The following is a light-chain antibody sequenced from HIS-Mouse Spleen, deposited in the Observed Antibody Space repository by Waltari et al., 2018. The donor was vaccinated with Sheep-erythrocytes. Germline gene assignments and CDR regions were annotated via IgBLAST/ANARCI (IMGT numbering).Light chain of an antibody. J-gene: IGLJ3*02. CDR1: SSDVGSYNF. CDR2: EGS. Sequence: QSALTQPASVSGSPGQSITISCTGPSSDVGSYNFVSWYQQHPGKAPKLMIYEGSKRPSGVSNRFSGSKSGNTASLTISGLQAEDEADYYCCSYAGSSTPWVFGGGTKLTVL. CDR3: CSYAGSSTPWV. V-gene: IGLV2-23*01.